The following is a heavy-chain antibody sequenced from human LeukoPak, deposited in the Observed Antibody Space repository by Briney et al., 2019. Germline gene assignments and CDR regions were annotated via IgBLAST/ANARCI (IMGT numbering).Heavy chain of an antibody. CDR1: GGTFSSYA. CDR3: ASDRPQTYYYARSCYYYRPTDVYYFDY. J-gene: IGHJ4*02. Sequence: SVKVSCKASGGTFSSYAISWVRQAPGQGLEWMGRIIPILGRANYAQKFQGGVTITADKSTSPAYMELSSLTSEATAVYYCASDRPQTYYYARSCYYYRPTDVYYFDYWGQGTLVTVSS. D-gene: IGHD3-22*01. V-gene: IGHV1-69*04. CDR2: IIPILGRA.